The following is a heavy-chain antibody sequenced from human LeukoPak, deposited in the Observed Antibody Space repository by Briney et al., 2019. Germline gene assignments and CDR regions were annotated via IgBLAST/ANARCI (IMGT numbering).Heavy chain of an antibody. D-gene: IGHD5-18*01. CDR3: VRVRMNIYGFDY. V-gene: IGHV3-74*01. J-gene: IGHJ4*02. CDR2: LNSDGSSS. CDR1: GFTFSIYW. Sequence: GGSLRLSRAASGFTFSIYWMHWVRQVPGKGLVWVSHLNSDGSSSNYADSVKGRFTISRDNAKNTLYLQMNSLRAEDTAVYYCVRVRMNIYGFDYWGQGTLVTVSS.